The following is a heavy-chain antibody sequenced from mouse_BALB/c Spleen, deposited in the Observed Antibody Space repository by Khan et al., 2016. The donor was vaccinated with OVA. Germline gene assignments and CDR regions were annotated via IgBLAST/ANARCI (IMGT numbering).Heavy chain of an antibody. V-gene: IGHV5-6-3*01. Sequence: EVMLVESGGGLVQPGGSLKLSCAASGFTFSSYGMSWVRQTPDKRLELVATINSNGGSTYYPDSVKGRFTISRDNATNTLYLQMSSLKSEDTAMYYCARMARTINWGQGTTLTVSS. CDR3: ARMARTIN. CDR2: INSNGGST. CDR1: GFTFSSYG. J-gene: IGHJ2*01.